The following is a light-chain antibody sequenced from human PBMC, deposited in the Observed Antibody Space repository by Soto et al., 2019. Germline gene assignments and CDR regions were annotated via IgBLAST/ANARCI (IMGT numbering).Light chain of an antibody. CDR3: QQYYSNPWT. V-gene: IGKV4-1*01. CDR2: WAS. Sequence: DIGMTQSPASLAVSLCERATINFKSSHIVLYSSNNKNYLAWYQQKPGRPPTLLIYWASTRESGVPDRFSGSGSGTDFTLTISSLQAADVAVYYCQQYYSNPWTFGQGTKVDI. CDR1: HIVLYSSNNKNY. J-gene: IGKJ1*01.